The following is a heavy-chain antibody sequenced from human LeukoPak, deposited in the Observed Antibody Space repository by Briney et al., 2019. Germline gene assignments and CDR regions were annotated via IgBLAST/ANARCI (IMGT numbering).Heavy chain of an antibody. V-gene: IGHV1-69*13. CDR3: ATGGYSYGVDY. CDR1: GGTFSSYA. CDR2: IIPIFGTA. D-gene: IGHD5-18*01. Sequence: ASVKVSCKASGGTFSSYAISWVRQAPGQGLEWVGGIIPIFGTANYAQKFQGRVTITADESTSTAYKELSSLRSEDTAVYYCATGGYSYGVDYWGQGTLVTVSS. J-gene: IGHJ4*02.